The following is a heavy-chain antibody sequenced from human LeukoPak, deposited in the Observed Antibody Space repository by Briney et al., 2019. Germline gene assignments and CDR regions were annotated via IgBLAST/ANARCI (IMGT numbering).Heavy chain of an antibody. CDR2: ISWNSGSI. CDR1: GFTFDDYA. Sequence: GRSLRLSCAASGFTFDDYAMHWVRQAPGKGLEWVSGISWNSGSIGYADSVKGRFTISRDNAKNSLYLQMNSLRAEDTAVYYCARDASSSGWYWGAFDIWGQGTMVTVSS. V-gene: IGHV3-9*01. CDR3: ARDASSSGWYWGAFDI. J-gene: IGHJ3*02. D-gene: IGHD6-19*01.